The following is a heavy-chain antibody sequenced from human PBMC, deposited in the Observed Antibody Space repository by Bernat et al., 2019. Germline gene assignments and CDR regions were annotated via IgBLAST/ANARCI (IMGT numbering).Heavy chain of an antibody. CDR3: ARGKRTYCSGGSCYSPIY. V-gene: IGHV3-23*04. CDR1: GFTFSSYW. Sequence: EVQLVESGGDLVQPGGSLRLSCAASGFTFSSYWMHWVRQAPGKGLVWVSAISGSGGSTYYADSVKGRFTISRDNSKNTLYLQMNSLRAEDTAVYYCARGKRTYCSGGSCYSPIYWGQGTLVTVSS. J-gene: IGHJ4*02. D-gene: IGHD2-15*01. CDR2: ISGSGGST.